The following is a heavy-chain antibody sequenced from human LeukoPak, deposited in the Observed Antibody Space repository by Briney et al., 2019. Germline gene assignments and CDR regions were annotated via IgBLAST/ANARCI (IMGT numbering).Heavy chain of an antibody. CDR2: INHSGST. Sequence: SEALSLTCAVYGGSFSGYYWCWIRQPPGKGLEWIGEINHSGSTNYNPSLKSRVTISVDTSKNQFSLKLCSVTAADTAVYYCARGPYYYDSSGYYYGYWGQGTLVTVSS. CDR3: ARGPYYYDSSGYYYGY. D-gene: IGHD3-22*01. V-gene: IGHV4-34*01. J-gene: IGHJ4*02. CDR1: GGSFSGYY.